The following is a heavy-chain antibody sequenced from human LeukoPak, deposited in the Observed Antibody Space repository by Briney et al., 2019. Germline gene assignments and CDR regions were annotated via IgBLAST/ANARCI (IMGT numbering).Heavy chain of an antibody. CDR1: GGSFSGYY. V-gene: IGHV4-59*01. J-gene: IGHJ3*02. D-gene: IGHD3-3*01. CDR3: ARAHPRITIFGVVRPDAFDI. CDR2: IYYSGST. Sequence: SETLSLTCAVYGGSFSGYYWSWIRQPPGKGLEWIGYIYYSGSTNYSPSLKSRVTISVDTSKNQFSLKLSSVTAADTAVYYCARAHPRITIFGVVRPDAFDIWGQGTMVTVSS.